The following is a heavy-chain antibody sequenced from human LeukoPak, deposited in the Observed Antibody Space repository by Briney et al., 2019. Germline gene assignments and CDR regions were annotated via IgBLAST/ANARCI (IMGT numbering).Heavy chain of an antibody. CDR3: ARGYYDNSGYYSHSGGY. CDR2: ISAYNGDT. Sequence: ASVTVSCKASGYTFTSYGINWVRQAPGQGLEWMGWISAYNGDTNFAQNFQGRVTMTTDTSTSTAYMELRSLRSDDTAVYYCARGYYDNSGYYSHSGGYWGQGTLVTVSP. CDR1: GYTFTSYG. V-gene: IGHV1-18*01. J-gene: IGHJ4*02. D-gene: IGHD3-22*01.